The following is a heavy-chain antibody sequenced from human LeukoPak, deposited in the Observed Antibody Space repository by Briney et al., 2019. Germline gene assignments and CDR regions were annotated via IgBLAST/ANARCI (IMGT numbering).Heavy chain of an antibody. V-gene: IGHV4-38-2*02. CDR3: ARPSLITGTTRAFDI. CDR1: GSSISRGYY. J-gene: IGHJ3*02. D-gene: IGHD1-7*01. CDR2: IYHSGST. Sequence: SETLSLTCTVSGSSISRGYYWGWIRQPPGKGLEWIGSIYHSGSTYYNPSLKSRVTISVDKSKNQFSLKLSSVTAADTAVYYCARPSLITGTTRAFDIWGQGTMVTVSS.